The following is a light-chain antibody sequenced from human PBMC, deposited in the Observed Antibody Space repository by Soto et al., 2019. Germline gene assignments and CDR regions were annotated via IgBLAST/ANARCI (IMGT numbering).Light chain of an antibody. J-gene: IGKJ1*01. CDR3: QQYNSYWT. CDR2: KAS. Sequence: DIQITQSPSTLSASVGDRVTITCRASQSISSWLAWYQQKPGKAPKLLIYKASSLESGVPSRFSGSGSGTEFTLTISSLQPDDFATYYCQQYNSYWTFGHGTKVEIK. CDR1: QSISSW. V-gene: IGKV1-5*03.